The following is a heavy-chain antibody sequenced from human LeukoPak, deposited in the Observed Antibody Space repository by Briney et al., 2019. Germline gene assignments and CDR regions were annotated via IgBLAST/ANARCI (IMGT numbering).Heavy chain of an antibody. V-gene: IGHV4-34*01. D-gene: IGHD5-18*01. CDR1: GGSFSGYY. Sequence: ASETLSLTCAVYGGSFSGYYWSWIRQPPGKGLEWIGEINHSGSTNYNPSLKSRVTISVDTSKNQFSLKLSSVTAADTAVYYCARSRYSYGYVALDYWGQGTLVTVSS. CDR2: INHSGST. CDR3: ARSRYSYGYVALDY. J-gene: IGHJ4*02.